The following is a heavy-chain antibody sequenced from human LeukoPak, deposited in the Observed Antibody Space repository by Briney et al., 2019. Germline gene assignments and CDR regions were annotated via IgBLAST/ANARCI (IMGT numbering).Heavy chain of an antibody. D-gene: IGHD2-8*02. Sequence: GGSLRLSCAASGFTFSSYSMTWVRQAPGKGLEWVSAIGGTGGITFYADSVKGRFTISRDNSKSTMYLQMSGLRAEDTAVYYCARALREVQLLNAFDIWGQGTMVTVSS. CDR3: ARALREVQLLNAFDI. CDR2: IGGTGGIT. J-gene: IGHJ3*02. V-gene: IGHV3-23*01. CDR1: GFTFSSYS.